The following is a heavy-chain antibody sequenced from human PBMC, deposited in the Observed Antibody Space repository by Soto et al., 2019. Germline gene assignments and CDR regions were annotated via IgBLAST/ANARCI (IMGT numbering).Heavy chain of an antibody. Sequence: PVGSLRLSCAASGFTFSSYSMSWVRQAPGKGLEWVSSISSSSYIYYADSVKGRFTISRDNAKNSLYLQMNSLRAEDTAVYYCARDLPPTVTTYYCYYGMDVWGQGTTVTVS. CDR2: ISSSSYI. J-gene: IGHJ6*02. V-gene: IGHV3-21*01. D-gene: IGHD4-17*01. CDR3: ARDLPPTVTTYYCYYGMDV. CDR1: GFTFSSYS.